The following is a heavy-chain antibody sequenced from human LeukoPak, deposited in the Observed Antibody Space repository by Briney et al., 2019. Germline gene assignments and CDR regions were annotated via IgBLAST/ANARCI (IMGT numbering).Heavy chain of an antibody. Sequence: GGSLRLSCAASGFTFSSYAMSWVRQAPGKGLEWVSAISGSGGSTYYADSVKGRFTISRDNSKNTLYLQMNSLRAEDLAVYYCAKEDGGSGWYEGYDYWGQGTLVTVSS. J-gene: IGHJ4*02. CDR3: AKEDGGSGWYEGYDY. V-gene: IGHV3-23*01. CDR2: ISGSGGST. D-gene: IGHD6-19*01. CDR1: GFTFSSYA.